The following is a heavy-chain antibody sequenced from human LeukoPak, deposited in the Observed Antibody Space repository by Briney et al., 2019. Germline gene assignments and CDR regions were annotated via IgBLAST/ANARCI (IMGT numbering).Heavy chain of an antibody. CDR2: INPNSGGT. Sequence: ASVKVSCKASGYTFTGNYMHWVRQAPGQGLEWMGWINPNSGGTNYAQKFQGRVTMTRDTSISTAYMELSRLRSDDTAVYYCARHSRDYYYYGMDVWGQGTTVTVSS. D-gene: IGHD5-24*01. V-gene: IGHV1-2*02. CDR1: GYTFTGNY. J-gene: IGHJ6*02. CDR3: ARHSRDYYYYGMDV.